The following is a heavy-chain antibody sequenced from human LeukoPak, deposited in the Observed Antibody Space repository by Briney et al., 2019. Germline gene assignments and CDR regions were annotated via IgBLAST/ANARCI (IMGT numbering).Heavy chain of an antibody. D-gene: IGHD2-15*01. V-gene: IGHV4-31*03. CDR2: IYYSGST. CDR3: ARGSPPDNWFDP. Sequence: SETLSLTCTVSGGSISSGGYYWSWIRQHPGKGLEWIGYIYYSGSTYYNPSLKSRVTISVDTSKNQFSLKLSSVTAADTAVYYCARGSPPDNWFDPWGQGTLVTVSS. J-gene: IGHJ5*02. CDR1: GGSISSGGYY.